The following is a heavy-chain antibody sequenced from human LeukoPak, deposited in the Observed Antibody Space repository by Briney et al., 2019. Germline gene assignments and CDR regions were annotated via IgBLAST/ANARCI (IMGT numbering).Heavy chain of an antibody. CDR1: GFTFRNHW. J-gene: IGHJ4*02. CDR3: ARDAAGLDY. D-gene: IGHD1-14*01. V-gene: IGHV3-74*01. CDR2: IKGDGTST. Sequence: PGGSLRLSCAASGFTFRNHWMHWVRQAPGKGLVGVSRIKGDGTSTIYADSVKGRFTISRDNAKNTVYLQMNSLKDEDTGVYYCARDAAGLDYWGQGTLVTVSS.